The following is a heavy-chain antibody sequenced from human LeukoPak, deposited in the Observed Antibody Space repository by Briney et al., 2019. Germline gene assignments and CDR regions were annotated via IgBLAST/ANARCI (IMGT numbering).Heavy chain of an antibody. CDR1: GGSFSGYY. D-gene: IGHD2-2*01. J-gene: IGHJ6*03. CDR3: ARLGSSTSLHMDV. CDR2: INHSGST. V-gene: IGHV4-34*01. Sequence: PSETLSLTCAVYGGSFSGYYWSWIRQPPGKGLERIGEINHSGSTNYNPSLKSRVTISVDTSKNQFSLKLSSVTAADTAVYYCARLGSSTSLHMDVWGKGTTVTVSS.